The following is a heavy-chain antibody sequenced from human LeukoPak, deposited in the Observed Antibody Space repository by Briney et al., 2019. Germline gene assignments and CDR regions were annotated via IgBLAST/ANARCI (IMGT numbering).Heavy chain of an antibody. D-gene: IGHD3-22*01. CDR1: GFTFSSYW. CDR3: ARDSPNYDSSGYDPWYFDL. CDR2: INSDGSST. Sequence: GGSLRLSCAASGFTFSSYWMHWVRQAPGKGLVWVSRINSDGSSTSYADSVKGRFTISRDNAKNTLYLQMNSLRAKDAAVYYCARDSPNYDSSGYDPWYFDLWGRGTPVTVSS. V-gene: IGHV3-74*01. J-gene: IGHJ2*01.